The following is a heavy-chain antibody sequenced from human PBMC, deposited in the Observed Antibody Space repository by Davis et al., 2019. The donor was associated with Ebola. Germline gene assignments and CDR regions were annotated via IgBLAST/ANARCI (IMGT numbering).Heavy chain of an antibody. Sequence: PGGSLRLSCAASGFTFSSYAMSWVRQAPGKGLEWVSAISGIGGSTYYADSVKGRFTISRDNSKNTLYLQMNSLRAEDTAVYYCAKENYYYDSSGYYSAVYWGQGTLVTVSS. D-gene: IGHD3-22*01. J-gene: IGHJ4*02. CDR3: AKENYYYDSSGYYSAVY. V-gene: IGHV3-23*01. CDR2: ISGIGGST. CDR1: GFTFSSYA.